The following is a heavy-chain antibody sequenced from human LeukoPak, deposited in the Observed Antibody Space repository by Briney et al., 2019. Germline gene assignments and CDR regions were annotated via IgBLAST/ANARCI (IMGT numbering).Heavy chain of an antibody. CDR1: GGSFSGYY. V-gene: IGHV4-34*01. J-gene: IGHJ4*02. CDR2: INHSGST. D-gene: IGHD2-21*01. CDR3: ARVGVGDCLDY. Sequence: SETLSLTCAVYGGSFSGYYWSWIRQPPGKGLEWIGEINHSGSTNYNPSLKSRVTISVDTSKNQFSLKLSSVTAADTAVYYCARVGVGDCLDYWGQGTLVTVSS.